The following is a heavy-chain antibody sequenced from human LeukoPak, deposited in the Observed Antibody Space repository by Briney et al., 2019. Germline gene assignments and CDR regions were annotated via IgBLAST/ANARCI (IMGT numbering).Heavy chain of an antibody. V-gene: IGHV3-23*01. D-gene: IGHD3-22*01. CDR2: ISGSGGST. Sequence: GGSLRLSCAASGFTFSNCAMSWVRQAPGKGLEWVSGISGSGGSTYYADSVKGRFTISRDNSKNTLYLQMNSLRAEDTAVYYCATANYYDSSGYVYFQHWGQGTLVTVSS. J-gene: IGHJ1*01. CDR1: GFTFSNCA. CDR3: ATANYYDSSGYVYFQH.